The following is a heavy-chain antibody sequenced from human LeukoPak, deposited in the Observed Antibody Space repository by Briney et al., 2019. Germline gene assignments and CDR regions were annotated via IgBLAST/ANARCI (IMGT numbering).Heavy chain of an antibody. Sequence: SETLSLTCTVSGGSISSSSYYWGWIRQPPGKGLEWIGSIYYSGSTYYNPSLKSRVTISVDTSKNQFSLKLSSVTAADTAVYYCARNLRYSSSWYYFDYWGQGTLVTVSS. D-gene: IGHD6-13*01. CDR3: ARNLRYSSSWYYFDY. J-gene: IGHJ4*02. CDR2: IYYSGST. V-gene: IGHV4-39*07. CDR1: GGSISSSSYY.